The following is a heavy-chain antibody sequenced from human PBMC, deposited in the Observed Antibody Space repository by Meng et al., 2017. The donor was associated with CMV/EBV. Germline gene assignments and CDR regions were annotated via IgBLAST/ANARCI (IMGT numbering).Heavy chain of an antibody. CDR1: GFTVSSNY. Sequence: EVRLWEAVVGVIHSVGSLRLFCSSSGFTVSSNYMSWVTQAPGKGLEWVAVIYSGGSTYYADSVKGRFTISRDNSKNTLYLQMNSLRAEDTAVYYCARDNWGLGWFDPWGQGTLVTVSS. CDR2: IYSGGST. V-gene: IGHV3-53*01. J-gene: IGHJ5*02. D-gene: IGHD3-16*01. CDR3: ARDNWGLGWFDP.